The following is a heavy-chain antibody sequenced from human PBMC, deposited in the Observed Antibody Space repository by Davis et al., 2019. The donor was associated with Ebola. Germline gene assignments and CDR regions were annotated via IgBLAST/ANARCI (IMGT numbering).Heavy chain of an antibody. J-gene: IGHJ1*01. CDR2: INHSGTT. CDR3: VRHGNIVVLLASPEDFQH. V-gene: IGHV4-39*01. Sequence: MPSETLSLTCTVSGGSVTSRAYYWGWIRQTPGKELEWIGNINHSGTTYYNPSLKSRVTISADASRNQISLSLSSVTAADTAVYYCVRHGNIVVLLASPEDFQHWGQGTLVTVSS. CDR1: GGSVTSRAYY. D-gene: IGHD2-21*01.